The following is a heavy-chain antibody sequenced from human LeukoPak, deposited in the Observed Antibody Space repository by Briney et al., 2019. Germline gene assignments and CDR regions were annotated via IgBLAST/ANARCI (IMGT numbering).Heavy chain of an antibody. D-gene: IGHD3-9*01. CDR2: INHSGNT. J-gene: IGHJ4*02. Sequence: PSETLSLTCVVYGGSFSGWNWIRQPPGKGLEWIGEINHSGNTSYNPSLKSRVTISVDTSENQFSLKLSSVTAADTAVYYCARWGLRYFDWSFDYWGQGTLVTVSS. CDR1: GGSFSG. CDR3: ARWGLRYFDWSFDY. V-gene: IGHV4-34*01.